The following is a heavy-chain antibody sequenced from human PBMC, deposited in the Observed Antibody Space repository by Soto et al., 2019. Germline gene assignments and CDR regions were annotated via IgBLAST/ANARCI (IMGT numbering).Heavy chain of an antibody. CDR1: GGSIRRGGYY. Sequence: TLSLTCTVSGGSIRRGGYYWSLIRQHPGKGLEWIGYIYYSGSTYYNPSLKSRVTISVDTSKNQFSLKLSSVTAADTAVYYCARDAVTRGTDYWGQGTLVTVSS. V-gene: IGHV4-31*03. CDR2: IYYSGST. J-gene: IGHJ4*02. CDR3: ARDAVTRGTDY. D-gene: IGHD4-17*01.